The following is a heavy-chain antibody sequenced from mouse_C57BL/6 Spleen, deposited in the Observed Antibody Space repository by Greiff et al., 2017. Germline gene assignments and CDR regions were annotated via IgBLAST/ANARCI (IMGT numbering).Heavy chain of an antibody. V-gene: IGHV5-9*01. CDR1: GFTFSSYT. CDR3: ARQGDYDGAMDY. J-gene: IGHJ4*01. D-gene: IGHD2-4*01. CDR2: ISGGGGNT. Sequence: VQLKESGGGLVKPGGSLKLSCAASGFTFSSYTMSWVRQTPEKRLEWVATISGGGGNTYYPDSVKGRFTISRDNAKNTLYLQMSSLRSEDTALYYCARQGDYDGAMDYWGQGTSVTVSS.